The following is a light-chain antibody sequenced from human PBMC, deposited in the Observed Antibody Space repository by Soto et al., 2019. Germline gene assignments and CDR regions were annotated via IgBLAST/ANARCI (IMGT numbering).Light chain of an antibody. J-gene: IGKJ1*01. V-gene: IGKV1-39*01. CDR3: QQSYSSPPT. Sequence: DIQMTQSPSSLSASVEDRVIITCRASHSIINHLNWYQQKPGKAPKLLIFAASSLQSGVPSRFSGSRSGPDFTLTISSLQPEDFATYYCQQSYSSPPTFGQGTKVDIK. CDR2: AAS. CDR1: HSIINH.